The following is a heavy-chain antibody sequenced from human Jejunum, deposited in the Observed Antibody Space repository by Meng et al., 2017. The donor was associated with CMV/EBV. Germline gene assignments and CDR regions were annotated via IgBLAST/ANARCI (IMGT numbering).Heavy chain of an antibody. CDR1: GFTFTASG. CDR3: WKDGPSGSSSWTPDY. CDR2: ISYDGTNE. V-gene: IGHV3-30*18. J-gene: IGHJ4*02. D-gene: IGHD6-13*01. Sequence: SGFTFTASGIQLLRQAPGRGLEWVSAISYDGTNEWFADSVTGRFTISSDSSTNTVYLQMNILSPEDTAVYSCWKDGPSGSSSWTPDYWGQGTLVTVSS.